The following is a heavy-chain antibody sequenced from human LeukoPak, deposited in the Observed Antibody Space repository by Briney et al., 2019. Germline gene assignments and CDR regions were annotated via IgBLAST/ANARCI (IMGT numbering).Heavy chain of an antibody. D-gene: IGHD6-19*01. CDR1: GFTFSSYS. CDR2: ISSSSSTI. J-gene: IGHJ3*02. V-gene: IGHV3-48*04. CDR3: ARDGEPDLGWPAGGDN. Sequence: PGGSLRLSCAASGFTFSSYSMNWVRQAPGKGLEWVSYISSSSSTIYYADSVKGRFTISRDNAKNSLYLQMNSLRAEDTAVYYCARDGEPDLGWPAGGDNWGQGTMVTVSS.